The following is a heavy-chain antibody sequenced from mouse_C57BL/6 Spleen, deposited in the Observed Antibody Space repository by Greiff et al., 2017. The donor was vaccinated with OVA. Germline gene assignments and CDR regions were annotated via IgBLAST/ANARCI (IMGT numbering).Heavy chain of an antibody. Sequence: QVQLKESGAELVRPGTSVKVSCKASGYAFTNYLIDWVKQRPGQGLEWIGVINPGSGGTNYNEKFKGKATLTADKSSSTAYMQLSSLTSEDSAVYFCARGDDGYYVGFAYWGQGTLVTVSA. CDR3: ARGDDGYYVGFAY. CDR1: GYAFTNYL. V-gene: IGHV1-54*01. J-gene: IGHJ3*01. CDR2: INPGSGGT. D-gene: IGHD2-3*01.